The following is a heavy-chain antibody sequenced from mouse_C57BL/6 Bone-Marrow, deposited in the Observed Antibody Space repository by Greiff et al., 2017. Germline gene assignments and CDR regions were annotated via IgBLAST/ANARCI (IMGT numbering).Heavy chain of an antibody. D-gene: IGHD1-1*01. CDR2: ISNGGGST. Sequence: DVMLVESGGGLVQPGGSLKLSCAASGFTFSDYYMYWVRQTPEKRLEWVAYISNGGGSTYYPDTVKGRFTISRDNAKNTLYLQMSRLKSEDTAMYYCARQGNYYGSSYAMDYWGQGTSVTVSS. V-gene: IGHV5-12*01. CDR1: GFTFSDYY. CDR3: ARQGNYYGSSYAMDY. J-gene: IGHJ4*01.